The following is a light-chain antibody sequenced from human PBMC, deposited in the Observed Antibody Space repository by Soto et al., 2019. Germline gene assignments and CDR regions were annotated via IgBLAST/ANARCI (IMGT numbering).Light chain of an antibody. V-gene: IGKV1-5*01. CDR1: QSISSW. CDR2: DAS. J-gene: IGKJ2*01. Sequence: DIQMTQSPSTLSASVGDRVTITCRASQSISSWLAWYQQKPGKAPKLLIYDASSLESGVPSRFSGSGSGTEFTLTISRLQPDDFATYYRQQYNSYSHTFGQGTKLEIK. CDR3: QQYNSYSHT.